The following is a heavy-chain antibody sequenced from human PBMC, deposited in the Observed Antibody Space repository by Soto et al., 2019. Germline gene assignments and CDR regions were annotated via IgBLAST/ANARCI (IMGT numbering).Heavy chain of an antibody. CDR3: ARAPPRGIAAPGTWGSGMDV. J-gene: IGHJ6*02. D-gene: IGHD6-13*01. V-gene: IGHV3-30*17. Sequence: PWGSLRLPCAASGFSFVSYAIRCVLHSPLKWREWVAVISYDGNNKYYADSVKGRITISRDSSKNMVYLQMNSLRPEDTAVYYCARAPPRGIAAPGTWGSGMDVWGQGTTVTVSS. CDR1: GFSFVSYA. CDR2: ISYDGNNK.